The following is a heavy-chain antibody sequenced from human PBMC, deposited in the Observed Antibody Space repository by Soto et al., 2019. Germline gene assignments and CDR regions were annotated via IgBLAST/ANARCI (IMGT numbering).Heavy chain of an antibody. J-gene: IGHJ4*02. Sequence: ASVKVSCKASGGTFSSYAISWVRQAPGQGLEWMGGIIPIFGTANYAQKFQGRVTITADESTSTAYMELSSLRSEDTAVYYCARNGRESIVVVPAAHFDYWGQGTLVTVSS. CDR3: ARNGRESIVVVPAAHFDY. D-gene: IGHD2-2*01. CDR2: IIPIFGTA. V-gene: IGHV1-69*13. CDR1: GGTFSSYA.